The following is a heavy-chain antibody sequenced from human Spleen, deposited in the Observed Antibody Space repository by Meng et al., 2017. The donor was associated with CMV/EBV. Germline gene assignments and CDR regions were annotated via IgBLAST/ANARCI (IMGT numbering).Heavy chain of an antibody. D-gene: IGHD2-2*01. CDR2: INHSGST. Sequence: QVQLQPWGAGLLEPSETLSLTCAVYGGSFSGYYWSWIRQPPGKGLEWIGEINHSGSTNYNPSLKSRVTISVDTSKNQFSLKLSSVTAADTAVYYCARGKRYCSSTSCPNWFDPWGQGTLVTVSS. J-gene: IGHJ5*02. CDR1: GGSFSGYY. CDR3: ARGKRYCSSTSCPNWFDP. V-gene: IGHV4-34*01.